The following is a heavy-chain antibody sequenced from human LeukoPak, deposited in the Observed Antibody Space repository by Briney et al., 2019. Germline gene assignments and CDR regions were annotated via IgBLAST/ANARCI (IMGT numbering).Heavy chain of an antibody. V-gene: IGHV3-21*01. CDR3: ARADSLDGPDY. CDR1: GFTFSSYS. Sequence: GGSLTLSCATSGFTFSSYSMNWVRQAPGKGLEWVSSISPTSSYIYYADSVKGRFTISRDNAKNSLYLQMHYLRAEDTAVYYCARADSLDGPDYWGQGTLVTVSS. D-gene: IGHD5-24*01. CDR2: ISPTSSYI. J-gene: IGHJ4*02.